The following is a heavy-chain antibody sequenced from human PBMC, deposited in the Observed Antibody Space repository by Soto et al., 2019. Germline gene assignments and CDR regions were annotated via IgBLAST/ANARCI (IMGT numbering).Heavy chain of an antibody. CDR1: GGTFSSYA. J-gene: IGHJ4*02. CDR2: IIPIFGTA. CDR3: ARAGLLSGGVIGSLLDY. V-gene: IGHV1-69*12. Sequence: QVQLVQSGAEVKKPGSSVKVSCKASGGTFSSYAISWVRQAPGQGREWMGGIIPIFGTANYAQKFQGRVTIAADESTSTAYMELSSLRSEDTAVYYCARAGLLSGGVIGSLLDYWGQGTLVTVSS. D-gene: IGHD3-16*02.